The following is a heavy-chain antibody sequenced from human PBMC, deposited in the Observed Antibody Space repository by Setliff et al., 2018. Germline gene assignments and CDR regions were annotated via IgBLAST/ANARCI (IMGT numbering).Heavy chain of an antibody. CDR3: ARGRIPRIFGVALNWFDP. CDR2: ISAYNGNT. J-gene: IGHJ5*02. CDR1: GGTFSSYA. Sequence: ASVKVSCKASGGTFSSYAISWVRQAPGQGLEWMGWISAYNGNTNYAQKLQGRVTMTTDTSTSTAYMELRSLRSDDTAVYYCARGRIPRIFGVALNWFDPWGQGTLVTVSS. D-gene: IGHD3-3*02. V-gene: IGHV1-18*01.